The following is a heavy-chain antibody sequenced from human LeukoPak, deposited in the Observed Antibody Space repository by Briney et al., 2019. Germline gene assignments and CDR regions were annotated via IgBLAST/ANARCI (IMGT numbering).Heavy chain of an antibody. V-gene: IGHV1-2*02. Sequence: SVQVSRKASGYTLTRYFMHWVRQAPGQGVAWMGWINPNSGGTNQQHKLQDRLTMTRDTSLRPVSMEMSRLRTHDTAVYYCRRAGYSSSWGDYWGQGTLVTVSS. CDR2: INPNSGGT. J-gene: IGHJ4*02. CDR1: GYTLTRYF. CDR3: RRAGYSSSWGDY. D-gene: IGHD6-13*01.